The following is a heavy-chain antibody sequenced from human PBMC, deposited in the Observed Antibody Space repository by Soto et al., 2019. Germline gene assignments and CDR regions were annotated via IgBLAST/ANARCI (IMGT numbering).Heavy chain of an antibody. CDR3: VRDPDIVVIPSATDGMDV. Sequence: GGSLRLSCAASGFSFSSYWMHWVRQAPGKGLVWVSRINSDGTSSKYADPVKGRFTISRDNGNNTLFLQMNSLRAEDTAVYFCVRDPDIVVIPSATDGMDVWGQGTTVTVSS. CDR2: INSDGTSS. CDR1: GFSFSSYW. V-gene: IGHV3-74*03. D-gene: IGHD2-2*01. J-gene: IGHJ6*02.